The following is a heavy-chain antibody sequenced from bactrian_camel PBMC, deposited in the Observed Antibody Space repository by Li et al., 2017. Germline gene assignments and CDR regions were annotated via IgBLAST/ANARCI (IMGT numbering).Heavy chain of an antibody. CDR1: GFTFSNYW. CDR2: IQTDGSST. CDR3: VRDYGNYDWTLSS. Sequence: VQLVESGGGLVQPGGSLRLSCAASGFTFSNYWMYWVRQAPGKGLEWVSYIQTDGSSTSYADSVKGRFTISRDNAKTTVYLQMNSLKPEDTALYYCVRDYGNYDWTLSSWGQGTQVTVS. V-gene: IGHV3S1*01. J-gene: IGHJ4*01. D-gene: IGHD4*01.